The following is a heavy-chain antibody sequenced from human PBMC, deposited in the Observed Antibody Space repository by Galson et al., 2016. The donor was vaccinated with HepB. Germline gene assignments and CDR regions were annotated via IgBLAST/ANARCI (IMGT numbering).Heavy chain of an antibody. CDR1: GYIFTSYG. CDR3: VRDIEYCEGIGCYEDCFDP. Sequence: SVKVSCKASGYIFTSYGLSWVRQAPGQGLEWMGWISGYDGETNYARKFRGRLTSTTDTSTNTACMELRSLRSDDTAVYYCVRDIEYCEGIGCYEDCFDPWGQGTLVTVSS. V-gene: IGHV1-18*01. J-gene: IGHJ5*02. CDR2: ISGYDGET. D-gene: IGHD2/OR15-2a*01.